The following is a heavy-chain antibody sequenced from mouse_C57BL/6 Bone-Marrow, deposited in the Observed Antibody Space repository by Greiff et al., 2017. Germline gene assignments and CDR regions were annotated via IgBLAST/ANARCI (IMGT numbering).Heavy chain of an antibody. Sequence: EVKLVESGAELVRPGASVKLSCTASGFNIKDYYMPWVKQRPEQGLEWIGRIDPEDGDTEYAPKFPGKATMTADTSSNTAYLQLSSLTSEDTAVYYCRWLLYAMDYWGQGTSVTVSS. J-gene: IGHJ4*01. CDR3: RWLLYAMDY. D-gene: IGHD2-3*01. V-gene: IGHV14-1*01. CDR2: IDPEDGDT. CDR1: GFNIKDYY.